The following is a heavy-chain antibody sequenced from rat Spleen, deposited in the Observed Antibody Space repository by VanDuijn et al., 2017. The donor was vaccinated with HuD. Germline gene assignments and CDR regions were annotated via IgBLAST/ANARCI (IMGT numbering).Heavy chain of an antibody. CDR1: GLSLNSYH. D-gene: IGHD1-9*01. Sequence: QVQLKESGPGLVQPSQTVSLTCTVSGLSLNSYHVHWVRQPPGKGLEWMGVMWSDGDTSYNSGIKSRLSISRDTSKSQVFLEMNSLQTEDTAVYFCATNTFYGYNPNWFAYWGHGTLVTVSS. CDR2: MWSDGDT. V-gene: IGHV2-32*01. J-gene: IGHJ3*01. CDR3: ATNTFYGYNPNWFAY.